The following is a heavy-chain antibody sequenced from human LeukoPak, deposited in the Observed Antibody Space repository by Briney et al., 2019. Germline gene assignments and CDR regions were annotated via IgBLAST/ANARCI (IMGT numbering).Heavy chain of an antibody. CDR3: ARDKIVGPTTLDY. CDR1: GFTFSDYW. V-gene: IGHV3-7*01. CDR2: IKQDGYEQ. Sequence: GGSLRLSCAASGFTFSDYWMSWVRQTPEEGLEWVANIKQDGYEQYYVDSVKGRFTISRDNAKNSLYLQMNSLRADDTAVYYCARDKIVGPTTLDYWGQGTLVTVSS. D-gene: IGHD1-26*01. J-gene: IGHJ4*02.